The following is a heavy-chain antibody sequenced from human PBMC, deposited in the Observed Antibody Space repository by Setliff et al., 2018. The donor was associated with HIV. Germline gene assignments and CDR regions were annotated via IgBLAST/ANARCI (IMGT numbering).Heavy chain of an antibody. D-gene: IGHD6-19*01. CDR2: INHSGST. J-gene: IGHJ4*02. CDR1: GDSISSSSYY. Sequence: SETLSLTCSVSGDSISSSSYYWGWIRQPPGKGLEWIGSINHSGSTNYNPSLKSRVTVSVDTSKNQFSLKVSSVTAADTAVYYCARETEAGTFDYWGQGTLVTVSS. V-gene: IGHV4-39*07. CDR3: ARETEAGTFDY.